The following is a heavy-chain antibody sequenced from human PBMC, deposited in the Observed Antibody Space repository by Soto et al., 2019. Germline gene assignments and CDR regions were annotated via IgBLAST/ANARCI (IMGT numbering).Heavy chain of an antibody. CDR3: VKDRWIDY. V-gene: IGHV3-64D*06. J-gene: IGHJ4*02. CDR2: ISSNGGST. CDR1: GFTFSTYA. Sequence: LRLSCSASGFTFSTYAMHWVRQAPGRGLQYVSSISSNGGSTYYPDSVKGRFTISRDNSKNTLYLQMSSLRAEDTAVYYCVKDRWIDYWGQGTLVTVSS. D-gene: IGHD3-16*02.